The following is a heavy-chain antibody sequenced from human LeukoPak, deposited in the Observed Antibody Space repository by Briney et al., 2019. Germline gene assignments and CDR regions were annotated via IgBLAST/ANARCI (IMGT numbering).Heavy chain of an antibody. CDR3: ANQEYGSGSYYNSNWFDP. V-gene: IGHV1-24*01. CDR1: GYTLTELS. Sequence: APVKVSCKVSGYTLTELSMHWVRQAPGKGLEWMGGFDPEDGETIYAQKFQGRVTMTEDTSTDTAYMELSSLRSEDTAVYYCANQEYGSGSYYNSNWFDPWGQGTLVTVSS. CDR2: FDPEDGET. J-gene: IGHJ5*02. D-gene: IGHD3-10*01.